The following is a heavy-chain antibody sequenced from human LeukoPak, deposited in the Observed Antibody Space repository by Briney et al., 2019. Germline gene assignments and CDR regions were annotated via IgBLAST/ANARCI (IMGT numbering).Heavy chain of an antibody. D-gene: IGHD4-23*01. CDR3: ARGGKTTVVTAGGFDY. V-gene: IGHV4-38-2*02. CDR2: IYHSGST. CDR1: GYSISSGYY. Sequence: SETLSLTCTVSGYSISSGYYWGWIRQPPGKGLEWIGSIYHSGSTYYNPSLKSRVTISVDTSKNQFSLKLSSVTAADTAVYYCARGGKTTVVTAGGFDYWGQGTLVTVSS. J-gene: IGHJ4*02.